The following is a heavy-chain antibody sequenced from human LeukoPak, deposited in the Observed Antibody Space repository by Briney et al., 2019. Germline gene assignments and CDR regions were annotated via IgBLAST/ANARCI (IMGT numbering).Heavy chain of an antibody. CDR2: ISYDGSNK. CDR1: GFTFRSYG. CDR3: AKARGTWMKV. J-gene: IGHJ4*02. D-gene: IGHD1-1*01. Sequence: VGAPRHSCAASGFTFRSYGMHWVRQAPGKGLGWVAVISYDGSNKYYADSVKGRFTISRDNSKNTLYLHMNSLRAEDTAVYSCAKARGTWMKVWGQGTLVTVSS. V-gene: IGHV3-30*18.